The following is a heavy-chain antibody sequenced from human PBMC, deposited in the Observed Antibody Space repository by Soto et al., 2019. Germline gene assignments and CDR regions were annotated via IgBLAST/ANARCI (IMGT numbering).Heavy chain of an antibody. D-gene: IGHD3-3*01. V-gene: IGHV3-23*01. J-gene: IGHJ4*02. CDR2: ISGSGGST. CDR3: ATTGDYDFWSGSHDY. Sequence: GGSLRLSCAASGFTFSSYAMSWFRQAPGKGLEWVSAISGSGGSTYYADSVKGRFTISRDNSKNTLYLQMNSLRAEDTAVYYCATTGDYDFWSGSHDYWGQGTLVTAPQ. CDR1: GFTFSSYA.